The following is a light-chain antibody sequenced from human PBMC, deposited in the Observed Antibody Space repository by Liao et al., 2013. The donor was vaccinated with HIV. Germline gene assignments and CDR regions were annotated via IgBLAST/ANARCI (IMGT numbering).Light chain of an antibody. CDR3: QVWDSSSNHVL. V-gene: IGLV3-21*04. Sequence: SYVLTQPPSVSVAPGKTATITCGGNNIGTNSVHWYQQKPGQAPVVVIYYDSDRPSGIPERFSGSNSGNTATLTISRVEAGDEADYYCQVWDSSSNHVLFGGGTKLTVL. J-gene: IGLJ2*01. CDR2: YDS. CDR1: NIGTNS.